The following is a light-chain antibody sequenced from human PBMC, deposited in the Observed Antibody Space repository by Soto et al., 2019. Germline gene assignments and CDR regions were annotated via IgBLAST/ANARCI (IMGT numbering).Light chain of an antibody. V-gene: IGLV1-44*01. CDR3: AAWDDSLNGYV. Sequence: QSVLTQPRSASGTPGQRVTISCSGSSSNIGSNTVNWYQQLPGTAPKLLIYSHNQRPSGVPDRYSGSKSGTSPSLAISGLQSEDEADYYCAAWDDSLNGYVFGTGTKLTVL. CDR1: SSNIGSNT. CDR2: SHN. J-gene: IGLJ1*01.